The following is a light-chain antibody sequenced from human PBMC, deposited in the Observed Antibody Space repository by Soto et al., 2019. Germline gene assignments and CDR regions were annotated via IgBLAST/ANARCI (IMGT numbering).Light chain of an antibody. Sequence: EIVMTQSPATLSVSPGERATLSCRASQSVSNNYLAWYQQKPGQAPRLLIYGASTRATGIPARFSGSGSGTEFTLTISSLQSEDFALYYCHQYNSWPPGTFGQGTKVDNK. V-gene: IGKV3-15*01. J-gene: IGKJ2*01. CDR1: QSVSNN. CDR3: HQYNSWPPGT. CDR2: GAS.